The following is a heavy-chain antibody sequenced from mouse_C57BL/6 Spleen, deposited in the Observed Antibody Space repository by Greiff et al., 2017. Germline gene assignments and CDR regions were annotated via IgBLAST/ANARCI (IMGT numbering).Heavy chain of an antibody. V-gene: IGHV1-50*01. CDR3: ARCPYYLYYVDY. Sequence: QVQLQQPGAELVKPGASVKLSCKASGYTFTSYWMQWVKQRPGQGLEWIGEIDPSDSYTNYNQKFKGKATLTVDTSSSTAYMQLSSLTSEDSAVYYCARCPYYLYYVDYGGQGTTLTVSS. J-gene: IGHJ2*01. D-gene: IGHD1-1*01. CDR1: GYTFTSYW. CDR2: IDPSDSYT.